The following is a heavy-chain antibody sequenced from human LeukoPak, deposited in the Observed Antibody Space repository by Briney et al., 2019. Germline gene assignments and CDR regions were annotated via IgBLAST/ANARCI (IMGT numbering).Heavy chain of an antibody. CDR2: IEYDGSNK. J-gene: IGHJ4*02. CDR3: ASKAPEYYFDY. Sequence: GGSLRLSCAASGFTFSSYGMGWVRQAPGKGLEWVTFIEYDGSNKYVDSVKGRFTISRDNSKNTLYLQMNSLRPEDTAVYYCASKAPEYYFDYWGQGTLVTVSS. V-gene: IGHV3-30*02. CDR1: GFTFSSYG. D-gene: IGHD2/OR15-2a*01.